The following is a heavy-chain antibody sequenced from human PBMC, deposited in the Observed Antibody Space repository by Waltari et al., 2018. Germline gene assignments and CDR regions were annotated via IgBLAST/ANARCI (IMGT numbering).Heavy chain of an antibody. Sequence: QVQLQQWGAGLLKPSETLSLTCAVYGGSCSGYYWSWIRQPPGRGLEGIGEINHSGSTNYNPSLKSRVTISVDTSKNQFSLKLSSVTAADTAVYYCARGSEVNWGYRVSGKNDYWGQGTLVTVSS. CDR2: INHSGST. D-gene: IGHD7-27*01. CDR1: GGSCSGYY. CDR3: ARGSEVNWGYRVSGKNDY. J-gene: IGHJ4*02. V-gene: IGHV4-34*01.